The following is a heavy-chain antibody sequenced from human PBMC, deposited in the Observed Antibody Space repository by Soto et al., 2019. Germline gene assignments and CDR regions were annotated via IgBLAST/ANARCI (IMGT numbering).Heavy chain of an antibody. CDR3: ARQPKDAFDI. CDR1: GGSISSSSYY. J-gene: IGHJ3*02. V-gene: IGHV4-39*01. CDR2: IYYSGST. Sequence: QLQLQESGPGLVKPSETLSLTCTVSGGSISSSSYYWGWIRQPPGKGLEWIGSIYYSGSTYYNPSLKSRVTISVDTSQNQFSLKLSSVTAADTAVYYCARQPKDAFDIWGQGTMGTVSS.